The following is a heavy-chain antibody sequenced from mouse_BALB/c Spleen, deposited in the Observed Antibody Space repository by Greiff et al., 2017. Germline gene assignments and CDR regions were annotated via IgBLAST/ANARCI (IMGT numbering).Heavy chain of an antibody. CDR2: ISYSGST. D-gene: IGHD1-1*01. J-gene: IGHJ1*01. Sequence: VQLQQSGPGLVKPSQSLSLTCTVTGYSITSDYAWNWIRQFPGNKLEWMGYISYSGSTSYNPSLKSRISITRDTSKNQFFLQLNSVTTEDTATYYCAGGASYYGSSYWYFDVWGAGTTVTVSS. CDR1: GYSITSDYA. CDR3: AGGASYYGSSYWYFDV. V-gene: IGHV3-2*02.